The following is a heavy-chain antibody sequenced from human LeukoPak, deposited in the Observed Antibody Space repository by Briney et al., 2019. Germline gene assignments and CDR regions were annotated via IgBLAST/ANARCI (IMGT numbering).Heavy chain of an antibody. V-gene: IGHV4-34*01. CDR1: GGPFSGYY. CDR2: INHSGST. D-gene: IGHD3-10*01. CDR3: ARMGTYYGRFFDY. Sequence: SETLSLTCAVYGGPFSGYYWSWIRQPPGKGLEWIGEINHSGSTNYNPSLKSRVTISVDTSKNQFSLKLSSVTAADTAVYYCARMGTYYGRFFDYWGQGTLVTVSS. J-gene: IGHJ4*02.